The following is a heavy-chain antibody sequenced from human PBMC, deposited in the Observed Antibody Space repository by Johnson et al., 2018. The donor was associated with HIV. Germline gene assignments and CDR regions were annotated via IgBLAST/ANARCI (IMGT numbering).Heavy chain of an antibody. V-gene: IGHV3-11*04. D-gene: IGHD1-26*01. CDR1: GFTFSDYY. CDR3: ARGLVIVGALPDAFDI. J-gene: IGHJ3*02. CDR2: ISGSSGSTL. Sequence: QVQLVESGGGLVKPGGSLRLSCAASGFTFSDYYMSWIRQAPGKGLEWVSGISGSSGSTLSYADSVKGRFTISRDNAKNSLYLQMNSLRAEDTAVYYCARGLVIVGALPDAFDIWGQGTMVTVSS.